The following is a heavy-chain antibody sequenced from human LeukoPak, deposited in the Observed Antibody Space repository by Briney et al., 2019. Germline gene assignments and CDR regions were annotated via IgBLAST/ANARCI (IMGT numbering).Heavy chain of an antibody. J-gene: IGHJ6*03. CDR2: MNPNSGNT. CDR3: ARDLRGAHEDGVRGVIMGYYYYYMDV. Sequence: ASVKVSCKASGYTFTSYDINWVRQATGQGLEWMGWMNPNSGNTGYAQKFQGRVTITADESTSTAYMELSSLRSEDTAVYYCARDLRGAHEDGVRGVIMGYYYYYMDVWGKGTTVTVSS. CDR1: GYTFTSYD. V-gene: IGHV1-8*03. D-gene: IGHD3-10*01.